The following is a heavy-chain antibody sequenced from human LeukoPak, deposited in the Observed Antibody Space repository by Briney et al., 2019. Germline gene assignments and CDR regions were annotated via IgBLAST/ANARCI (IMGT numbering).Heavy chain of an antibody. J-gene: IGHJ4*02. CDR3: ARVGGGAYYGRTNYFDY. D-gene: IGHD3-10*02. Sequence: PSETLSLTCTVSGGSISSYYWSWIRQPPGKGLEWIGYIYYSGSTNYNPSLKSRVTISVDTSKNQFSLKLSSVTAADTAVYYCARVGGGAYYGRTNYFDYWGQGTLVTVSS. CDR1: GGSISSYY. V-gene: IGHV4-59*01. CDR2: IYYSGST.